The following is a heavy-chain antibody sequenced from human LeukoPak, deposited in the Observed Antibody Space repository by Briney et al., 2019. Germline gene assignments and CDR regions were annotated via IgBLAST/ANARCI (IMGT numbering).Heavy chain of an antibody. J-gene: IGHJ4*02. D-gene: IGHD1-26*01. CDR3: AKASTFSGSPVDY. Sequence: GGSLRLSCAASGFTFSSYAMSWVRQAPGKGLEWFSAISGSRGSTYYADSVKGRFTISRDNSKNTLSLQMNSLRADDTAVYYCAKASTFSGSPVDYWGQGTLVTVSS. CDR2: ISGSRGST. V-gene: IGHV3-23*01. CDR1: GFTFSSYA.